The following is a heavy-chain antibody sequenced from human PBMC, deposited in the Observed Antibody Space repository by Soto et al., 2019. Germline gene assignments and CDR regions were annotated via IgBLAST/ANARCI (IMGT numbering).Heavy chain of an antibody. CDR1: GDSVSTNSAA. J-gene: IGHJ6*02. CDR2: TYYRSKWYY. V-gene: IGHV6-1*01. CDR3: AREKTNGMDV. Sequence: PSQTLSLTCAISGDSVSTNSAAWSWIRQSPSRGLEWLGRTYYRSKWYYDYALSVKSRITITPDTSKNQFSLHLNSLTPEDTAVYSCAREKTNGMDVWGQRTAVTVSS.